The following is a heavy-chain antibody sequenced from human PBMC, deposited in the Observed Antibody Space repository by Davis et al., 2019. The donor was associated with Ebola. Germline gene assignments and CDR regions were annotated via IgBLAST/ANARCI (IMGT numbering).Heavy chain of an antibody. V-gene: IGHV3-20*04. CDR3: ARGECSSTSCYYYYGMDV. CDR1: GFTFADYA. D-gene: IGHD2-2*01. J-gene: IGHJ6*04. CDR2: INWNGGST. Sequence: GESLKISCTASGFTFADYAMTWVRQAPGKGLEWVSGINWNGGSTGYADSVQGRFTISRDNAKNTLYLQMNSLRAEDTAVYYCARGECSSTSCYYYYGMDVWGKGTTVTVSS.